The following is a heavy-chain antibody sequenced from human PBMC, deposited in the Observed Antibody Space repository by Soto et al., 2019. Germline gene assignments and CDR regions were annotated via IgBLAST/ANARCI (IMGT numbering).Heavy chain of an antibody. CDR1: GGIFSRSGTFTSFA. J-gene: IGHJ4*02. CDR2: VIGSVSTT. V-gene: IGHV1-69*01. CDR3: AAGGRATFNDFDY. D-gene: IGHD1-1*01. Sequence: QAQLVQSGAEVKKPGSSVKVSCTASGGIFSRSGTFTSFAISWVRQAPGQGPEWMGGVIGSVSTTKYAQSFQGKVTITADESANSAFMELRSLRSEDTAIYYCAAGGRATFNDFDYWGQGTLVTVSS.